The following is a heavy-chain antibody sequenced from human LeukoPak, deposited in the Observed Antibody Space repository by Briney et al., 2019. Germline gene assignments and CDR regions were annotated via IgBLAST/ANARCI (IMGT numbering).Heavy chain of an antibody. CDR3: AKGSLGTMIVVVNEEYYYGMDV. CDR2: ISYDGSNK. Sequence: PGGSLRLSCAASGFTFSSYGMHWVRQAPGKGLEWVAVISYDGSNKYYADSVKGRFTISRDNSKNTLYLQMNSLRAEDTAVYYCAKGSLGTMIVVVNEEYYYGMDVWGQGTTVTVSS. V-gene: IGHV3-30*18. D-gene: IGHD3-22*01. J-gene: IGHJ6*02. CDR1: GFTFSSYG.